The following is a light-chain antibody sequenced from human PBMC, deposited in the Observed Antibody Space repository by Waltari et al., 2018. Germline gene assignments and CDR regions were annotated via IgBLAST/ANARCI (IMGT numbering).Light chain of an antibody. V-gene: IGKV1-39*01. Sequence: DIQMTQSPSSLSASVGGSVPMSCRASNNIDVFLNWYQQKPGKAPKLLIFGASSLQNGVPSRFSGSGSGTDFTLTITSLSSEDSATYYCQQSQGFPYTFGQGTKLEIK. CDR3: QQSQGFPYT. J-gene: IGKJ2*01. CDR1: NNIDVF. CDR2: GAS.